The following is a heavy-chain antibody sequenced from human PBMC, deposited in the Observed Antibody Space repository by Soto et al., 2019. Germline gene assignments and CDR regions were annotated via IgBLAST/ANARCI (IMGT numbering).Heavy chain of an antibody. CDR1: GGTSSSFC. D-gene: IGHD3-22*01. J-gene: IGHJ4*01. CDR3: ARMNYYDTSGYPFAY. CDR2: IYFRGTT. Sequence: SLLLPVTYTVAGGTSSSFCLSWIRKQPGKGLEWIGYIYFRGTTNYNPSLKSRVTMSADTSKNQFSLKLNSVTAADTAVYYCARMNYYDTSGYPFAYWGHGMMVTGSS. V-gene: IGHV4-59*01.